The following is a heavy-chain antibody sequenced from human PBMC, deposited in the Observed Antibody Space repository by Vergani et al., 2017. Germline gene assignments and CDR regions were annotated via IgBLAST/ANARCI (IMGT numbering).Heavy chain of an antibody. V-gene: IGHV2-70*01. D-gene: IGHD5-12*01. CDR1: GFSILTSEMC. J-gene: IGHJ4*02. CDR2: IEWNDNK. Sequence: QVTLRESGPALVKPTQTLTLTCTFSGFSILTSEMCVSWIRQPPGKALEWLALIEWNDNKYFNTSLKTRLTISKDASKNQVVLTMTNMDPVDTATYYCARIRRRGRSGYDIFDFWGQGILVTVAS. CDR3: ARIRRRGRSGYDIFDF.